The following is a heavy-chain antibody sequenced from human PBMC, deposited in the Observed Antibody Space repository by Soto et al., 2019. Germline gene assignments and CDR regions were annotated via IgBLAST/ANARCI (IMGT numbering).Heavy chain of an antibody. D-gene: IGHD4-17*01. CDR3: ARDMTTVTTTGVDY. J-gene: IGHJ4*02. CDR2: ISSSSSTI. CDR1: GFTFSSYS. V-gene: IGHV3-48*01. Sequence: GGSLRLSCAASGFTFSSYSMNWVHQAPGKGLEWVSYISSSSSTIYYADSVKGRFTISRDNAKNSLYLQMNSLRAEDTAVYYCARDMTTVTTTGVDYWGQGTLVTVSS.